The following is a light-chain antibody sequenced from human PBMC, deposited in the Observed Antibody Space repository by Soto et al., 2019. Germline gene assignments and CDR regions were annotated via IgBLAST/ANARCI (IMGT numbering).Light chain of an antibody. J-gene: IGKJ2*01. CDR1: QSISSW. V-gene: IGKV1-5*03. Sequence: DIQMTQSPSTLSASVGDRVTITCRASQSISSWLAWYQQKPGKAPNLLIYKASSLETGVPSRFSGSGSGTEVALTISSLQPDDFATYYCQQYKSFPYTFGQGTKLDIK. CDR3: QQYKSFPYT. CDR2: KAS.